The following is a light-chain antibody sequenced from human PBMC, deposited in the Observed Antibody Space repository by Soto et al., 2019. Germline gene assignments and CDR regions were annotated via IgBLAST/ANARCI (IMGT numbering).Light chain of an antibody. J-gene: IGKJ1*01. CDR2: GAS. CDR3: QHYNSYSEA. Sequence: EIVMTQSPATLSVSPGERATLSCRASQSISSNLAWYRQKPGQAPRLLIYGASTRATGIPARFGGSGSGTEFTLTISNLQPDEFATYYCQHYNSYSEAVGQGNKVDIK. CDR1: QSISSN. V-gene: IGKV3-15*01.